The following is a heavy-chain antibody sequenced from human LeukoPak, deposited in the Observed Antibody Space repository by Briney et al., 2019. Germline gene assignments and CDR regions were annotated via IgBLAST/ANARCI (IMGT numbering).Heavy chain of an antibody. CDR2: ISSSSSYI. J-gene: IGHJ6*03. D-gene: IGHD6-13*01. Sequence: PGGSLRLSCAASGFTFSSYSMNWVRQAPGKGLEWVSSISSSSSYIYYADSVKGRFTTSRDNAKNSLYLQMNSLRAEDTAVYYCASGSSSWLSYYYYYYMDVWGKGTTVTVSS. CDR1: GFTFSSYS. CDR3: ASGSSSWLSYYYYYYMDV. V-gene: IGHV3-21*01.